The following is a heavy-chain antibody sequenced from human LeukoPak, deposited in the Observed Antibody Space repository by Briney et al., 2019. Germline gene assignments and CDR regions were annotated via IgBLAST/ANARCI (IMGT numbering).Heavy chain of an antibody. J-gene: IGHJ3*02. Sequence: SETLSLTCTVSGGSISSGDYYWSWIRQPPGKGLEWIGYIYYSGSTYYNPSLKSRVTISVDASKNQFSLKLSSVTAADTAVYYCARDLPTTAFDIWGQGTMVTVSS. CDR1: GGSISSGDYY. CDR2: IYYSGST. D-gene: IGHD1-7*01. V-gene: IGHV4-30-4*08. CDR3: ARDLPTTAFDI.